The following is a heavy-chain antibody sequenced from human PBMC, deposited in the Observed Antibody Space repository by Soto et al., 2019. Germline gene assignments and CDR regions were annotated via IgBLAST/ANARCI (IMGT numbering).Heavy chain of an antibody. V-gene: IGHV4-30-2*01. Sequence: QLQLQESGSGLVKPSQTLSLTCAVSGGSISSGGYSWSWIRQPPGKGLEWIGYIYHSGSTYYNPSREGRLTISVDRSKNQFCLKLSSVTAADTAVYYCARGQVVAAQHWGQGTLVTVSS. CDR1: GGSISSGGYS. CDR2: IYHSGST. CDR3: ARGQVVAAQH. J-gene: IGHJ4*02. D-gene: IGHD2-15*01.